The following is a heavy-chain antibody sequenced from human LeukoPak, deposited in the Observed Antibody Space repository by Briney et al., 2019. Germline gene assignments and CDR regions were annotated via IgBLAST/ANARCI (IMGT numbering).Heavy chain of an antibody. Sequence: SETLSLTCTVPGGSMSSYYWSWIRQPTGKGLEWIGYIYYSGSTSYNPSLKSRVTISVDTSKKQFSLKLSSVTAAGTAFYYCARYIVSYPHDAFDIWGQGTMVTVSS. D-gene: IGHD1-26*01. CDR2: IYYSGST. CDR1: GGSMSSYY. J-gene: IGHJ3*02. V-gene: IGHV4-59*01. CDR3: ARYIVSYPHDAFDI.